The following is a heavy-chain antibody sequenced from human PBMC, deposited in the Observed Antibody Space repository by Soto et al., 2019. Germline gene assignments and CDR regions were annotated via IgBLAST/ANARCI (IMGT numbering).Heavy chain of an antibody. J-gene: IGHJ3*02. CDR1: GGSISSSNW. D-gene: IGHD3-22*01. Sequence: QVQLQESGPGLVKPSGTLSLTCAVSGGSISSSNWWSWVRQPPGKVLEWIGEIYHSGSTNYNPSLRRRLTISVHKSKNHFSLKRSSVTAPDTAVYYSARDPRVEDYYDSSGYPRPDDAFDIWGQGTMVTVSS. CDR2: IYHSGST. V-gene: IGHV4-4*02. CDR3: ARDPRVEDYYDSSGYPRPDDAFDI.